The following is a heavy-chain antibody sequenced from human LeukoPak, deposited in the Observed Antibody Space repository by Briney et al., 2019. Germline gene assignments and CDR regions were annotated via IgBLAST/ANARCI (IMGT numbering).Heavy chain of an antibody. D-gene: IGHD3-10*01. J-gene: IGHJ4*02. Sequence: GASVKVSCKASGYTFTSYDINWVRQATGQGLEWMGWMNPNSGNTGYAQKFQGRVTMTTDTPTGTAYMELRSLRSDDTAVYYCARDKAGSQLRILDYWGQGTLVTVSS. CDR1: GYTFTSYD. CDR2: MNPNSGNT. CDR3: ARDKAGSQLRILDY. V-gene: IGHV1-8*01.